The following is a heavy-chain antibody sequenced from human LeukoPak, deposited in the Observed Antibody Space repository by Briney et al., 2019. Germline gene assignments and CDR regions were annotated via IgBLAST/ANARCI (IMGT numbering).Heavy chain of an antibody. CDR3: ARGGTTTSRWFDP. D-gene: IGHD1-7*01. V-gene: IGHV4-59*01. Sequence: SETLSLTCTVSGGSISNYYWSWIRQPPGKGPEWIGYIYYRGNTNYNPSLKSRVTISIDTSKNQFSLKLNSVTAADTAVYYCARGGTTTSRWFDPWGQGTLVTVSS. CDR1: GGSISNYY. J-gene: IGHJ5*02. CDR2: IYYRGNT.